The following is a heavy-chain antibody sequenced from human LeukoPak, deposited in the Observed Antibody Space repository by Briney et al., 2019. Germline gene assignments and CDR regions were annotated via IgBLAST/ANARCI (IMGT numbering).Heavy chain of an antibody. Sequence: SETLSLTCTVSGGSISSSSYHWGWIRQPPGKGLEWIGSISYSGSTYYNLSLKSRVTISVDTSKDQFSLKLNSLTAADTAVYFCARLGGVYGGYYFDYWGQGTLVTVSS. V-gene: IGHV4-39*01. CDR2: ISYSGST. D-gene: IGHD2-8*02. CDR1: GGSISSSSYH. CDR3: ARLGGVYGGYYFDY. J-gene: IGHJ4*02.